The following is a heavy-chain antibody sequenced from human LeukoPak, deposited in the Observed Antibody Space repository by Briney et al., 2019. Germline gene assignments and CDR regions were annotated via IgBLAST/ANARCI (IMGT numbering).Heavy chain of an antibody. V-gene: IGHV1-24*01. J-gene: IGHJ4*02. CDR2: FDPEDGET. D-gene: IGHD6-19*01. CDR3: ANRYSSGWSYFDY. Sequence: ASVKVSCKVSGYTLTELSMHWVRQAPGKGLEWMGGFDPEDGETIYAQKLQGRVTMTEDTSTDTAYMELSSLRSEDTAVYYCANRYSSGWSYFDYWGQGTLVTVSS. CDR1: GYTLTELS.